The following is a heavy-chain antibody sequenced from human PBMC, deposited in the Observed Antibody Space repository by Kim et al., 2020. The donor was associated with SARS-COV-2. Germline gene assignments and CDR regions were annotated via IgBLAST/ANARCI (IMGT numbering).Heavy chain of an antibody. Sequence: KGRITISRENSKNTLYLQMNSLRAEDTAVYYCARAPYGSGSYYYYYYGMDVWGQGTTVTVSS. V-gene: IGHV3-30*07. D-gene: IGHD3-10*01. J-gene: IGHJ6*02. CDR3: ARAPYGSGSYYYYYYGMDV.